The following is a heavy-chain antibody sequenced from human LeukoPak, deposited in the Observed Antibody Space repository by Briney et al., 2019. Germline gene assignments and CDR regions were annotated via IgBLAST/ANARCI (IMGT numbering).Heavy chain of an antibody. J-gene: IGHJ4*02. V-gene: IGHV3-30*02. CDR2: IRSDGSNK. Sequence: GGSLRLSCAGSGFSFSSYGMHWVHQAPGKGQEWMAFIRSDGSNKYYADSVKGRFTISRDNSKNTLYLQMNSLRAEDTAVYYCARILDSAWGELGYWGQGTLVTVSS. CDR3: ARILDSAWGELGY. D-gene: IGHD6-19*01. CDR1: GFSFSSYG.